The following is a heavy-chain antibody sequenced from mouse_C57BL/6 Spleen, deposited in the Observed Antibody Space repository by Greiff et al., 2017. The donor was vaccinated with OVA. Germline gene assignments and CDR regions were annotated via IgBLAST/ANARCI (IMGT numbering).Heavy chain of an antibody. CDR2: IYPGDGDT. Sequence: QVQLQESGPELVKPGASVKISCKASGYAFSSSWMNWVKQRPGKGLEWIGRIYPGDGDTNYNGKFKGKAILTADKSSSTAYMQLSSLTSEDSAVYFCAKRDYGESFDVWGTGTTVTVSS. CDR3: AKRDYGESFDV. CDR1: GYAFSSSW. D-gene: IGHD1-1*01. V-gene: IGHV1-82*01. J-gene: IGHJ1*03.